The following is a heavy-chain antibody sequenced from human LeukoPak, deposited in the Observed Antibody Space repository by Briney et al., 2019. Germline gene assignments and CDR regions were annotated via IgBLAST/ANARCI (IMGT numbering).Heavy chain of an antibody. CDR2: IKNKTDDGTR. J-gene: IGHJ4*02. Sequence: TGGSVRLSCAASGFTFSNARMSWVRQAPGKGGEWVGRIKNKTDDGTREHAAPVKRSFTISRDDSKNTMYMQLNSLKPEDTAVYYCTTVIVVLVAAYLGLTDCGGEGSLVTVS. CDR1: GFTFSNAR. CDR3: TTVIVVLVAAYLGLTDC. V-gene: IGHV3-15*01. D-gene: IGHD2-15*01.